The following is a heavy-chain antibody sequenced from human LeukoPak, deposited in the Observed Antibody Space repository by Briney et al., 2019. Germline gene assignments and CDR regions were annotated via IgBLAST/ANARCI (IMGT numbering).Heavy chain of an antibody. V-gene: IGHV4-39*01. CDR2: IYYSGST. D-gene: IGHD2-15*01. CDR1: GGSISSSSYY. CDR3: ARHPHCSGGSCYQSRGYFDY. Sequence: PSETLSLTCTVSGGSISSSSYYWGWIRQPPGKGLEWIGSIYYSGSTYYNPSLKSRVTISVDTSKNQFSLKLSSVTAADTAVYYCARHPHCSGGSCYQSRGYFDYWGQGTLVTVSS. J-gene: IGHJ4*02.